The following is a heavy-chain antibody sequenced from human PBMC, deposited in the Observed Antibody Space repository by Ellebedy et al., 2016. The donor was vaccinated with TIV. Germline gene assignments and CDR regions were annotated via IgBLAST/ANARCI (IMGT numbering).Heavy chain of an antibody. CDR3: TYSTSTDY. J-gene: IGHJ4*02. CDR1: GFTFSSYW. Sequence: GESLKISXVASGFTFSSYWMHWIRQAPGKGLVWVSRINREGSGIHYAESVRGRFTISRDNFKNTLSLQMNSLRAEDTAVYYCTYSTSTDYWGQGTLVTVSS. CDR2: INREGSGI. V-gene: IGHV3-74*01. D-gene: IGHD6-6*01.